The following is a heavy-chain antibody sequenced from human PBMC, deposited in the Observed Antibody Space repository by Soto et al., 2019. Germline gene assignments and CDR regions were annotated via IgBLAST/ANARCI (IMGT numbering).Heavy chain of an antibody. Sequence: SETLSLTCAVSGGYICSGDYSWSWIRQPPGKGLEWIGYMYHSGSTYYNPSLKSRVTISIDRSKNQISLRLSSVTAADTAVYYCARGYYDTTVHSLDPWGQGTLVPVSP. J-gene: IGHJ5*02. CDR1: GGYICSGDYS. CDR2: MYHSGST. CDR3: ARGYYDTTVHSLDP. V-gene: IGHV4-30-2*02. D-gene: IGHD3-16*01.